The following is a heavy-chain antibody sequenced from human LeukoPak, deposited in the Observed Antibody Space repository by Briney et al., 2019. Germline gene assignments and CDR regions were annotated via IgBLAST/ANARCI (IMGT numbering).Heavy chain of an antibody. J-gene: IGHJ4*02. CDR2: ISSDSIYI. CDR3: ARVYYDSSGYQYFDY. Sequence: GGSLRLSCAASGFTFSSYSMNWVRQAPGKGLEWVSSISSDSIYIYYADSVKGRFTSSRDNAKNSLYLQMNSLRAEDTAVYYCARVYYDSSGYQYFDYWGQGTLVTVSS. V-gene: IGHV3-21*01. D-gene: IGHD3-22*01. CDR1: GFTFSSYS.